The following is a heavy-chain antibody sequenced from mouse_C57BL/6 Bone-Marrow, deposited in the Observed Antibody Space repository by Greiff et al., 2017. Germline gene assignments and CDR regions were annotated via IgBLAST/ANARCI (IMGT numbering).Heavy chain of an antibody. V-gene: IGHV3-6*01. CDR1: GYSITSGYY. CDR2: ISYDGSN. J-gene: IGHJ4*01. D-gene: IGHD2-1*01. Sequence: ESGPGLVKPSQSLSLTCSVTGYSITSGYYWNWIRQFPGNKLEWMGYISYDGSNNYNPSLKNRISIPRDTSKNQFFLKLNSVTTEDTATXYCARGGYGNHAMDYWGQGTSVTVSS. CDR3: ARGGYGNHAMDY.